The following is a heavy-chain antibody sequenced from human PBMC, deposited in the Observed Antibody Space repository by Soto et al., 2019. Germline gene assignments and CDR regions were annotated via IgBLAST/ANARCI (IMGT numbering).Heavy chain of an antibody. Sequence: SETLSLTCTVSGGSISSSSYFWGWIRQPPGKGLEWIGSIYYSGSTYYNPSLKSRVTVSVDTSKNHFSLKLTSVTAADTAVYYCARQDDFWSGSNWFDPWGQGTLVTVSS. D-gene: IGHD3-3*01. V-gene: IGHV4-39*01. J-gene: IGHJ5*02. CDR3: ARQDDFWSGSNWFDP. CDR2: IYYSGST. CDR1: GGSISSSSYF.